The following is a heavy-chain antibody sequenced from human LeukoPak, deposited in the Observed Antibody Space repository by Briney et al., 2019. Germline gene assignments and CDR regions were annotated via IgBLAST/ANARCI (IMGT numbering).Heavy chain of an antibody. CDR1: GGSFSGYY. Sequence: SETLSLTCAVYGGSFSGYYWSWIRQPPGKGLEWIGEINHSGSTNYNPSLKSRVTISVDTSKNQFSLKLSSVTAADTAVYYCARHPRIAARFYYYYMDVWGKGTTVTVSS. CDR2: INHSGST. CDR3: ARHPRIAARFYYYYMDV. V-gene: IGHV4-34*01. J-gene: IGHJ6*03. D-gene: IGHD6-6*01.